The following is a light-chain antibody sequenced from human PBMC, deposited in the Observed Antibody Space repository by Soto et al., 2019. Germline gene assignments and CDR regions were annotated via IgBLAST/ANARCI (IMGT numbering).Light chain of an antibody. CDR1: QSISSW. CDR2: DAS. J-gene: IGKJ1*01. CDR3: QQSNSYSWT. Sequence: DIQMTQSPSTLSASVGDRVTITCRASQSISSWLAWYQQKPGKAPKLLIYDASIFESGVPSRFSVSGSGTEFTLTIISPQPDDFATYSCQQSNSYSWTFGQGTNLELK. V-gene: IGKV1-5*01.